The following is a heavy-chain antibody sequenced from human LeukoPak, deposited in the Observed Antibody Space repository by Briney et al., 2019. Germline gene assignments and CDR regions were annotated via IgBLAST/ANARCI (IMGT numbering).Heavy chain of an antibody. CDR2: VSHSGST. V-gene: IGHV4-39*01. CDR3: VRGYYYDSSGYWVRAFDI. Sequence: SETLSLTCTVSGGSVSNTNYYWAWIRQPPGKGLEWIGSVSHSGSTYYNPSLKSRVSTSVDTSKNQFSLNLSSVIAADTAVYYCVRGYYYDSSGYWVRAFDIWGQGTMVTVSS. CDR1: GGSVSNTNYY. J-gene: IGHJ3*02. D-gene: IGHD3-22*01.